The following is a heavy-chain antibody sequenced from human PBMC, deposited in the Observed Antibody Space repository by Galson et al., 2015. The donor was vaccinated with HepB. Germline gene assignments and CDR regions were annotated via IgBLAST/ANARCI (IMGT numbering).Heavy chain of an antibody. CDR2: ISGSGGST. CDR1: GFTFSSYA. Sequence: SLRLSFAASGFTFSSYAMSWVRQAPGKGLEWVSAISGSGGSTYYADSVKGRFTISRDNSKNTLYLQMNSLRAEDTAVYYCAKVWASSTVTTDPFDYWGQGTLVTVSS. V-gene: IGHV3-23*01. CDR3: AKVWASSTVTTDPFDY. D-gene: IGHD4-17*01. J-gene: IGHJ4*02.